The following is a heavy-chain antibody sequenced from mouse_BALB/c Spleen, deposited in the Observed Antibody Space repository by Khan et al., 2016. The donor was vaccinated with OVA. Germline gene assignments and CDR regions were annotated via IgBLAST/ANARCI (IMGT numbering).Heavy chain of an antibody. CDR2: INPSTGVS. D-gene: IGHD1-1*01. Sequence: QMQLEESGAELEKPGASVKMSCKTSGYTFTNYWMHWVKQRPGQGLEWIGYINPSTGVSEYNQNFKDKSTLTSGQSSSTAYLQMSSLTTENSSIYYCANYDSSSAWVTYWDEGTLVTASA. CDR1: GYTFTNYW. J-gene: IGHJ3*01. CDR3: ANYDSSSAWVTY. V-gene: IGHV1-7*01.